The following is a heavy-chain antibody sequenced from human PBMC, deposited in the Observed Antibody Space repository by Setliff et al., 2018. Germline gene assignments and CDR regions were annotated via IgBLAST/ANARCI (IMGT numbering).Heavy chain of an antibody. D-gene: IGHD1-26*01. V-gene: IGHV5-51*01. CDR3: AREHVSGHSEY. J-gene: IGHJ4*02. CDR1: GYSFTKYW. CDR2: VYPGDSDT. Sequence: HGESLKISCKAAGYSFTKYWIGWVRQMPGKGLEWMGIVYPGDSDTQYSPSFQGQVTFSSDKSINTAYLHLSSLKASDTAIYYCAREHVSGHSEYWGQGTLVTVSS.